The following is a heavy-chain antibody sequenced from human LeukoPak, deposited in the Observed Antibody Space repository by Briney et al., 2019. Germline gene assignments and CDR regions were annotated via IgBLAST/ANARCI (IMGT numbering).Heavy chain of an antibody. J-gene: IGHJ4*02. Sequence: PGGSLRLSCAASGFTFSSYGMHWVRQAPGKGLEWVAFIRYDGSNKYYADSVKGRFTISRDNSKNTLYLQMNSLRAEDTAVYYCANLGQHDSSGYCRLYYFDYWGQGTLVTVSS. CDR3: ANLGQHDSSGYCRLYYFDY. V-gene: IGHV3-30*02. CDR1: GFTFSSYG. CDR2: IRYDGSNK. D-gene: IGHD3-22*01.